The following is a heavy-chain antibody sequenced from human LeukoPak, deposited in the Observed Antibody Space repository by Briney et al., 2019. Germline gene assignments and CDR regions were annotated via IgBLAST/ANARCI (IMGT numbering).Heavy chain of an antibody. CDR2: ITSSSSYI. D-gene: IGHD1-26*01. J-gene: IGHJ4*02. CDR3: ARYLEFAVGALAGPEPDY. CDR1: GFTFSSYS. Sequence: PGGPLRLSCTASGFTFSSYSMNWVRQAPGKGLEWGPPITSSSSYIYYADSVKGRFNISRDHAKNSLSLQMNSLRAEDTAVYYCARYLEFAVGALAGPEPDYWGQGTLVTVSS. V-gene: IGHV3-21*01.